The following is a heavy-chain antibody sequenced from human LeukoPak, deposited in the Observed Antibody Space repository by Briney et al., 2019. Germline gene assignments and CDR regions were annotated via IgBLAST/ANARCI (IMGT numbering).Heavy chain of an antibody. D-gene: IGHD2-15*01. CDR2: IYYSGST. Sequence: SETLSLTCTVSGGSISSSSYYWGWIRQPPGKGLEWIGSIYYSGSTYYNPSLKSRVTISVDTSKNQFSLKLSSVTAADTAVYYCARGACSGGSCYSSISYFQHWGQGTLVTVSS. CDR1: GGSISSSSYY. J-gene: IGHJ1*01. CDR3: ARGACSGGSCYSSISYFQH. V-gene: IGHV4-39*07.